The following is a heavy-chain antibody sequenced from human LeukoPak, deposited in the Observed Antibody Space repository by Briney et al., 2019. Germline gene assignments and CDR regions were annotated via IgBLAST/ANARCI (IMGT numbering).Heavy chain of an antibody. D-gene: IGHD4-23*01. CDR2: ISGSGGST. V-gene: IGHV3-23*01. Sequence: GGSLRLSCAASGFTFSSYAMSWVRQAPGKGLKWVSAISGSGGSTYYADSVKGRFTISRDNSKNTLYLQMNSLRAEDTAVYYCARDLGKIGGNSSPFDYWGQGTLVTVSS. CDR1: GFTFSSYA. J-gene: IGHJ4*02. CDR3: ARDLGKIGGNSSPFDY.